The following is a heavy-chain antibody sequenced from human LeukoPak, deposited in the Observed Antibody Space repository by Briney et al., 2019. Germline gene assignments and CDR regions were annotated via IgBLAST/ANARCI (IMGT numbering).Heavy chain of an antibody. D-gene: IGHD2-8*02. V-gene: IGHV1-58*02. CDR2: IVVGSGNT. CDR1: GLTFTSSA. J-gene: IGHJ3*02. Sequence: GASVKVSCKASGLTFTSSAMQWVRQARGQRLEWIGWIVVGSGNTNYAQKFQERVTITRDMSTSTAYMELCSLRSEDTAVYYCAADHPGGVPWRDPFDIWGQGTMVTVSS. CDR3: AADHPGGVPWRDPFDI.